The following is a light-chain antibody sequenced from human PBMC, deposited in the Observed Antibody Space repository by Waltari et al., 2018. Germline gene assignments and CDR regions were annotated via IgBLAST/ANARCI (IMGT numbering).Light chain of an antibody. CDR3: QQSYSTPFT. V-gene: IGKV1-39*01. CDR1: QSISSY. CDR2: AAS. Sequence: GDRVTVTCRASQSISSYLNWYQQKPGKAPKLLIYAASSLQSGVPSRFSGSGSGTDFTLTISSLQPEDFATYYCQQSYSTPFTFGQGTRLEIK. J-gene: IGKJ5*01.